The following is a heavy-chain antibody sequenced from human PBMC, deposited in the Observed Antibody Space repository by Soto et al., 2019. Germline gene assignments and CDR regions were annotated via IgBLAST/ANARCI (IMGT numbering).Heavy chain of an antibody. V-gene: IGHV1-18*01. Sequence: QVQLVQSGAEVKKPGAVVKISCKASGYTFTTYGISWVRQATGQGLEWMGWISAYSGSTKFAQKLQGRVTMTTDTSTTTAYMELRSLTSDDTAVYYCARDFTKSSSWPYYFDYWGQGTLVTVSS. J-gene: IGHJ4*02. CDR3: ARDFTKSSSWPYYFDY. CDR2: ISAYSGST. D-gene: IGHD6-13*01. CDR1: GYTFTTYG.